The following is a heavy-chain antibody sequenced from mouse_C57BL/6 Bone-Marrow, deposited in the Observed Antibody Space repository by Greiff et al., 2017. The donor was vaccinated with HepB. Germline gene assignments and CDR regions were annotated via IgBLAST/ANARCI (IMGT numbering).Heavy chain of an antibody. CDR3: ARDPLHYYGSSWDYYAMDY. Sequence: EVKLMESGGGLVKPGGSLKLSCAASGFTFSSYAMSWVRQTPEKRLEWVATISDGGSYTYYPDNVKGRFTISRDNAKNNLYLQMSHLKSEDTAMYYCARDPLHYYGSSWDYYAMDYWGQGTSVTVSS. CDR2: ISDGGSYT. J-gene: IGHJ4*01. CDR1: GFTFSSYA. D-gene: IGHD1-1*01. V-gene: IGHV5-4*01.